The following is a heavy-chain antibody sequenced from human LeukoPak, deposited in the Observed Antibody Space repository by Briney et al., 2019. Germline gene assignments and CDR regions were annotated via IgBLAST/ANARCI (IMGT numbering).Heavy chain of an antibody. CDR2: IYHSGST. CDR1: GYSISSGYY. Sequence: PSETLSLTCAASGYSISSGYYWGWLRPPPGKVVEWIWSIYHSGSTYYNPSLKSRVTISVDTSKNQFSLKLSSVTAADTAVYYCARAGLTIYYYYYMDVWGKGTTVTVSS. J-gene: IGHJ6*03. CDR3: ARAGLTIYYYYYMDV. D-gene: IGHD3/OR15-3a*01. V-gene: IGHV4-38-2*01.